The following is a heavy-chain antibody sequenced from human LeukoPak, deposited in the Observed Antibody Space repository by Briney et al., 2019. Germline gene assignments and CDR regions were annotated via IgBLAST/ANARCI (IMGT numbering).Heavy chain of an antibody. D-gene: IGHD5-18*01. CDR3: AWLRGYSYGYGDY. Sequence: GGSLRLSCAASGFTFSSYSMNWVRQAPGKGLEWVSYISSSGNTIDYADSVKGRFTISRDNAKNSLYLQMVSLRAEDTAVYYCAWLRGYSYGYGDYWGQGTLVTVSS. J-gene: IGHJ4*02. CDR2: ISSSGNTI. CDR1: GFTFSSYS. V-gene: IGHV3-48*04.